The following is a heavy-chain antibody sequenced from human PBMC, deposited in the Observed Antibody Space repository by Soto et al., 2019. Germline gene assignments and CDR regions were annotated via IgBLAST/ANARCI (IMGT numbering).Heavy chain of an antibody. CDR3: ASQAFDN. Sequence: GGSLRLSCAPSGFTFSTYAKHWARQAPGKGLGLVAVISYAASNKYYAGTVKGRCTISRDNSKNTLYLQMNSVRAKDTAVYYCASQAFDNWGQGTLVTVSS. J-gene: IGHJ4*02. V-gene: IGHV3-30-3*01. CDR1: GFTFSTYA. CDR2: ISYAASNK.